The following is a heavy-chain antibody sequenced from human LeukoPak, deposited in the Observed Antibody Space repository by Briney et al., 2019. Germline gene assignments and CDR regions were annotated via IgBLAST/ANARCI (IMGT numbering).Heavy chain of an antibody. CDR3: ARDLLVVAATFDY. D-gene: IGHD2-15*01. CDR1: GFTFSSYS. J-gene: IGHJ4*02. CDR2: ISSSSSYI. V-gene: IGHV3-21*01. Sequence: PGRSLRLSCAASGFTFSSYSMNWVRQAPGKGLEWVSSISSSSSYIYYADSVKGRFAISRDNAKNSLYLQMNSLRAEDTAVYYCARDLLVVAATFDYWGQGTLVTVSS.